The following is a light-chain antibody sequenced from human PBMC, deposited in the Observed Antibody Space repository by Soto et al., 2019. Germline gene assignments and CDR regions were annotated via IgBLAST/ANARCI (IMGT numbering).Light chain of an antibody. CDR3: HQRSIWPPT. J-gene: IGKJ1*01. CDR1: QSVSSY. CDR2: DAS. V-gene: IGKV3-11*01. Sequence: EIVLTQSPATLSLSPGERATLSCRASQSVSSYLAWYQQKPGQAPRLLIYDASNRATGIPARFSGSGSGTDVTLTISSLEPEDFAVYYCHQRSIWPPTFGQGTKVEI.